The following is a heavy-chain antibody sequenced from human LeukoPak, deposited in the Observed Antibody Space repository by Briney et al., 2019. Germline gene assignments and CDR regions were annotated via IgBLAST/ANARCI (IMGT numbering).Heavy chain of an antibody. Sequence: PGGSLRLSCAASGFTFTSYTMSWVRQAPGQALEWVASLSTSTNYIYYADSVTGRFTISRDDAQNSLYLQMNSLSAEDTAIYYCARSRSLSPYGKNLNYWGQGSLVVVSA. CDR1: GFTFTSYT. J-gene: IGHJ4*02. CDR3: ARSRSLSPYGKNLNY. V-gene: IGHV3-21*01. CDR2: LSTSTNYI. D-gene: IGHD1-26*01.